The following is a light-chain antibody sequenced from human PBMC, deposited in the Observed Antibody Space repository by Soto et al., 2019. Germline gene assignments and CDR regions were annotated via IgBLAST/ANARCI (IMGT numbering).Light chain of an antibody. CDR1: SSEIGGYYY. J-gene: IGLJ1*01. CDR3: TSYSSSDIFYV. CDR2: QVT. Sequence: QSALTQPASVSGSHGQSITISCTGTSSEIGGYYYVSWYQHHPGKAPKLLIYQVTNRPSRVSNRFSGSKSGNTASLTISGLQADDEADYYCTSYSSSDIFYVFGTGTKFTVL. V-gene: IGLV2-14*01.